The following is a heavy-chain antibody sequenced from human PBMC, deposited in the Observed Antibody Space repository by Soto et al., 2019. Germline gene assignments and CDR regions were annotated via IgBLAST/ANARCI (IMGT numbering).Heavy chain of an antibody. D-gene: IGHD3-10*01. J-gene: IGHJ4*02. CDR1: GYTFTSYA. Sequence: ASVKVSCKASGYTFTSYAMHWVRQAPGQRLEWMGGFDPEDGETIYAQKFQGRVTMTEDTSTDTAYMELSSLRSEDTAVYYCATVVYWGQGTLVTVSS. V-gene: IGHV1-24*01. CDR3: ATVVY. CDR2: FDPEDGET.